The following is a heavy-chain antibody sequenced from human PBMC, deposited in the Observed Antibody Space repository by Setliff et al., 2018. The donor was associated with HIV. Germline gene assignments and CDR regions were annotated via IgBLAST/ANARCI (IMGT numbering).Heavy chain of an antibody. CDR2: IHHTGAT. D-gene: IGHD3-10*01. J-gene: IGHJ4*02. Sequence: SETLSLTCVVSGYSIGTGYHWAWIRQSPGKGLEWIANIHHTGATYYSPSLKSRATISMDKSNNHFSLDLTSVTATETAMYYCATYGSGSALEYWGQGTLVTVSS. CDR1: GYSIGTGYH. V-gene: IGHV4-38-2*01. CDR3: ATYGSGSALEY.